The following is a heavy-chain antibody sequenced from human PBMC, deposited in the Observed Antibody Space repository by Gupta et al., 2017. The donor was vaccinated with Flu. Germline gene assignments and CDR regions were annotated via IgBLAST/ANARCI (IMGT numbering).Heavy chain of an antibody. J-gene: IGHJ4*02. CDR1: SNAW. V-gene: IGHV3-15*01. CDR3: TAHDRAYYGPAY. D-gene: IGHD2-21*01. Sequence: SNAWMSWVRQAPGKGLEWVGRIKSKTDGGTTDYAAPVKGRFTISRDDSKNTLYLQMKSMQTEDTAVYYCTAHDRAYYGPAYWGQGTLVTVSS. CDR2: IKSKTDGGTT.